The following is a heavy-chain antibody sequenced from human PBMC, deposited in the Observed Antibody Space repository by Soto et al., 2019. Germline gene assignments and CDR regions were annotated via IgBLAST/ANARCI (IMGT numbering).Heavy chain of an antibody. CDR2: IYWDDDK. CDR1: GFSLSTSGVG. J-gene: IGHJ4*02. CDR3: AHSRAAVAAIPFDY. D-gene: IGHD2-21*02. Sequence: SGPYAGEPTQTLTLTCTFSGFSLSTSGVGVGWIRQPPGKALEWLALIYWDDDKRYSPSLKSRLTITKDTSKNQVVLTMTNMDPVDTATYYCAHSRAAVAAIPFDYWGQGTLVTVSS. V-gene: IGHV2-5*02.